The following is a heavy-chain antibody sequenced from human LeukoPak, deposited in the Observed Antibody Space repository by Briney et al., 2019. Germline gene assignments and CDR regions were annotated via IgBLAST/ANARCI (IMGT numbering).Heavy chain of an antibody. Sequence: SETLSLTCTVSRDSLSTRDYYWGWIRQPPGKGLEWLASIYYTGSTYYSPSLRSRATMSVDTSKNQFSLELSAVTANETAFCYFARVVYYYDVSGYSFDLWGRGTLVAVSS. J-gene: IGHJ2*01. CDR1: RDSLSTRDYY. CDR3: ARVVYYYDVSGYSFDL. V-gene: IGHV4-39*01. D-gene: IGHD3-22*01. CDR2: IYYTGST.